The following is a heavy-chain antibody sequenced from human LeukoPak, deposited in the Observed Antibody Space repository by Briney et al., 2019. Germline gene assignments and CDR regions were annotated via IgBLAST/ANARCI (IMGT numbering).Heavy chain of an antibody. J-gene: IGHJ5*02. CDR3: ARDPRGIVGANHNWFDP. V-gene: IGHV4-4*07. CDR2: IYASGST. CDR1: GGSISSYY. D-gene: IGHD1-26*01. Sequence: PSETLSLTCTVSGGSISSYYWSWLRQPAGKGLEWIRRIYASGSTNYNPSLKSRVTMSVDTAKSQFFLKLISVTAADTAVYYCARDPRGIVGANHNWFDPWGQGTLVTVSS.